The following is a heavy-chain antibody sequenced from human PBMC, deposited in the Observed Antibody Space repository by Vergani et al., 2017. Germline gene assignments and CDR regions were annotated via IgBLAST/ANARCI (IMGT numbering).Heavy chain of an antibody. CDR2: INSDGSST. CDR1: GFTFSSYW. CDR3: AIDSYDDFWSGHPREGY. Sequence: EVQLVESGGGLVQPGGSLRLSCAASGFTFSSYWMHWVRQAPGKGLVWVSGINSDGSSTSYADSVKGRFTISRDNAKNTLYLQMNSLRAEDTAVYYFAIDSYDDFWSGHPREGYWGQGTLVTVSS. J-gene: IGHJ4*02. D-gene: IGHD3-3*01. V-gene: IGHV3-74*01.